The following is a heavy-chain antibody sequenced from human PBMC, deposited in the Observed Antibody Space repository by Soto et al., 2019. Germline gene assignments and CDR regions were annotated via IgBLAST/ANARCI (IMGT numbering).Heavy chain of an antibody. CDR2: IYYSGST. V-gene: IGHV4-30-4*01. CDR1: GGSISSGDYY. CDR3: ARDLDCTNGVCHGWFDP. J-gene: IGHJ5*02. Sequence: SETLSLTCTVSGGSISSGDYYWSWIRQPPGKGLEWIGYIYYSGSTYYNPSLKSRVTISVDTSKNQFSLKLSSVTAADTAVYYCARDLDCTNGVCHGWFDPWGQGTLVTVSS. D-gene: IGHD2-8*01.